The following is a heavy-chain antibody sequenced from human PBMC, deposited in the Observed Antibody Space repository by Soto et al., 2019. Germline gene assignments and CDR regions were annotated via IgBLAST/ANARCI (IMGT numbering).Heavy chain of an antibody. D-gene: IGHD2-2*01. J-gene: IGHJ6*02. Sequence: SETLSLTCSVSGDSISNSRFYWAWIRQPPGEGLEWIGSIYHTGNAYYNPSLKSRVTISVDTSKNQFSLKLTSVTAADTAVYYCARRGGFVLVTDATRDYYYGMEVWGQATTV. CDR3: ARRGGFVLVTDATRDYYYGMEV. V-gene: IGHV4-39*01. CDR2: IYHTGNA. CDR1: GDSISNSRFY.